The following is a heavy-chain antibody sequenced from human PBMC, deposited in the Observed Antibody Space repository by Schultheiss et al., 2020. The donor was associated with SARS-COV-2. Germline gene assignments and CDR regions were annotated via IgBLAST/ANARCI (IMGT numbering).Heavy chain of an antibody. CDR1: GGSISSYY. Sequence: SETLSLTCTVSGGSISSYYWSWIRQPAGKGLEWIGRIYTSGSTNYNPSLKSRVTISVDTSKNQFSLKLSSVTAADTAVYYCARHAGDTIFGVVIIPGWFDPWGQGTLVTVSS. D-gene: IGHD3-3*01. CDR3: ARHAGDTIFGVVIIPGWFDP. CDR2: IYTSGST. J-gene: IGHJ5*02. V-gene: IGHV4-4*07.